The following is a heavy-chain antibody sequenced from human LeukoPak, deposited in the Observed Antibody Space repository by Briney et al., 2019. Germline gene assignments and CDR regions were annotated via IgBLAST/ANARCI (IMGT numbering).Heavy chain of an antibody. Sequence: SETLSLTCAVYGGSFSGYYWSWIRQPPGKGLEWIGEINHSGSTNYNPSLKSRVTISVDTSKNQFSLKLSSVTAADTAVYYCAGSSGWYPHEKFDYWGQGTLVTVSS. CDR2: INHSGST. CDR1: GGSFSGYY. J-gene: IGHJ4*02. CDR3: AGSSGWYPHEKFDY. V-gene: IGHV4-34*01. D-gene: IGHD6-19*01.